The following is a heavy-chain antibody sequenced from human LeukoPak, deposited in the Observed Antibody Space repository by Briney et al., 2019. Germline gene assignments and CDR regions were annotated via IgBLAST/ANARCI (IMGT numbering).Heavy chain of an antibody. CDR1: GFTFSSYA. D-gene: IGHD2-2*01. Sequence: GGSLRPSCAASGFTFSSYAMSWVRQAPGKGLEWVPAISGSGGSTYYADSVKGRFTISGDNSKNTLYLQMNSLRAEDTAVYYCAKDPAVVVPAASAFDIWGQGTMVTVSS. CDR2: ISGSGGST. V-gene: IGHV3-23*01. J-gene: IGHJ3*02. CDR3: AKDPAVVVPAASAFDI.